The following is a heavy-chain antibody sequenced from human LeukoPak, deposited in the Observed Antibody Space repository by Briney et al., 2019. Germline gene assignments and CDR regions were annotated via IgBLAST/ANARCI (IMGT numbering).Heavy chain of an antibody. Sequence: ASVKVSCKASGYTFTGYYMHWVRQAPGQGLEWMGWINPNSGGTNYAQKFQGRVTMTRDTSISTAYMELSRLRSDDTAVYYCARIRDGYNDAYDIWGQGTMVTVPS. CDR1: GYTFTGYY. V-gene: IGHV1-2*02. D-gene: IGHD5-24*01. CDR2: INPNSGGT. CDR3: ARIRDGYNDAYDI. J-gene: IGHJ3*02.